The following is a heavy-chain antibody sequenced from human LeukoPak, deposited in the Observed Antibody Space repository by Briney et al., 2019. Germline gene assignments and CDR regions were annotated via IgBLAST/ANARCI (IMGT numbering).Heavy chain of an antibody. V-gene: IGHV1-8*01. CDR1: GYTFSSYD. CDR3: ARARRRGTMIVVVRLDY. CDR2: MNPNSGNT. Sequence: ASVKVSCTASGYTFSSYDINWERQGTRHGLEWMGWMNPNSGNTGYAQKFQGRVTMTRNTSISTAYMELSSLRSEDTAVYYCARARRRGTMIVVVRLDYWGQGTLVTVSS. J-gene: IGHJ4*02. D-gene: IGHD3-22*01.